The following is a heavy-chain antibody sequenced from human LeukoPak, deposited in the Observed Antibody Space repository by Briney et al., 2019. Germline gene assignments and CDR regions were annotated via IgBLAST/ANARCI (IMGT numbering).Heavy chain of an antibody. V-gene: IGHV3-48*04. Sequence: GGSLRLSCAASGFTFSSYSMNWVRQAPGKGLEWVSYISSSGSTIYYADSVKGRFTISRDNAKNSLYLQMNSLRAEDTAVYYCARHQGLYTATTAFAYWGQGTLVTVSS. CDR3: ARHQGLYTATTAFAY. J-gene: IGHJ4*02. D-gene: IGHD5-18*01. CDR1: GFTFSSYS. CDR2: ISSSGSTI.